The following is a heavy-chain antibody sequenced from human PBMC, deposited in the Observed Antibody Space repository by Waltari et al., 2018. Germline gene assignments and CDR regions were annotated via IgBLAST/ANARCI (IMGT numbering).Heavy chain of an antibody. D-gene: IGHD2-21*01. CDR3: AKGVGVGVVVIAPFDY. Sequence: EVQLLESGGGLVQPGGSLRLSCAASGFTFSSYAISWVRQAPGKGLEWVSAISGSGGSTDYADSVKGRFTISRDNAKNTLYLQMNSLRAEDTAVYYCAKGVGVGVVVIAPFDYWGQGTLVTVSS. CDR2: ISGSGGST. CDR1: GFTFSSYA. V-gene: IGHV3-23*01. J-gene: IGHJ4*02.